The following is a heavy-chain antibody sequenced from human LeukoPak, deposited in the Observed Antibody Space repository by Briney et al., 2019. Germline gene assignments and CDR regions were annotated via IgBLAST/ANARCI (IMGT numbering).Heavy chain of an antibody. J-gene: IGHJ4*02. Sequence: SETLSLTCAVYGGSFSGYYWSWIRQPPGKGLEWIGEINHSGSTNYNPSLKRRVTISVDTSKNQFSLKLSSVTAADTAVYYCARGHLPVAGVDYWGQGTLVTVSS. CDR3: ARGHLPVAGVDY. V-gene: IGHV4-34*01. D-gene: IGHD6-19*01. CDR2: INHSGST. CDR1: GGSFSGYY.